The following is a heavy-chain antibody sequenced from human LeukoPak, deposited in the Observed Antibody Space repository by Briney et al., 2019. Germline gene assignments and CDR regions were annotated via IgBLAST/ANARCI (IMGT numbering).Heavy chain of an antibody. CDR2: IISDGSST. J-gene: IGHJ4*02. D-gene: IGHD3-22*01. CDR3: ARALGYYDSSGYSSRFDY. CDR1: GFTFSSYW. Sequence: GGSLRLSCAASGFTFSSYWMHWVRQAPGKGLVWVSRIISDGSSTSYADSVKGRFTISRDNAKNTLYLQMNSLRAEDTAVYYCARALGYYDSSGYSSRFDYWGQGTLVTVSS. V-gene: IGHV3-74*01.